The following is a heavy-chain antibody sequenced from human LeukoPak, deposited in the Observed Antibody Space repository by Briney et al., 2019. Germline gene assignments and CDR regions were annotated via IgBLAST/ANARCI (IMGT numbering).Heavy chain of an antibody. CDR3: ARQRLSIAARHDAFDI. Sequence: GESLKISCKGSGYSFTSYWIGWVRQVPGKGLEWMGIIYPGDSDTRYSPSFQGQVTISADKSISTAYLQWSSLKASDTAMYYCARQRLSIAARHDAFDIWGQGTMVTVSS. V-gene: IGHV5-51*01. D-gene: IGHD6-6*01. CDR2: IYPGDSDT. J-gene: IGHJ3*02. CDR1: GYSFTSYW.